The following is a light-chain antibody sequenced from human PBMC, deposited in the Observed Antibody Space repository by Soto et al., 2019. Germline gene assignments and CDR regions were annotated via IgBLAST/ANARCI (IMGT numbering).Light chain of an antibody. CDR3: QQYKNWPTVT. V-gene: IGKV3-15*01. J-gene: IGKJ1*01. CDR1: QSVSSN. CDR2: GAS. Sequence: EIVLTQSPATLSLSPGERATLSCRASQSVSSNLAWYQQKPGQAPRLLIYGASTRATGIPARFSGSGSGTEFTLTISSLQSEDFAVYYCQQYKNWPTVTFGQGTKVDIK.